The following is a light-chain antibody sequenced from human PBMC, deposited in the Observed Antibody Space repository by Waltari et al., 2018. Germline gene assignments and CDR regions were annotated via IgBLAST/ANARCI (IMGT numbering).Light chain of an antibody. CDR3: QQRSNWPLT. CDR1: QSIGSQ. J-gene: IGKJ4*01. V-gene: IGKV3-11*01. CDR2: DTS. Sequence: EIVLTQSPATLSLSPGEITALSCRASQSIGSQLAWYQQRPGQAPRLLIDDTSNRATSIPARFSGSGSGTDFTLTISSLQFEDSAVYYCQQRSNWPLTFGGGTKVEIK.